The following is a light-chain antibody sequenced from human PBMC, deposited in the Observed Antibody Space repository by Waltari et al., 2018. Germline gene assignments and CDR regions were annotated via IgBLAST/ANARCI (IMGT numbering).Light chain of an antibody. CDR2: KAS. CDR1: QSISSW. Sequence: DIQMTQSPSTLSASVGDRVTITCRASQSISSWLAWYQQKPGKAPQLLIYKASRLESGGPSRSSYSGSGTEFTLTISSLQPDDFATYYCQHYNSYLYTFGQGTKL. CDR3: QHYNSYLYT. J-gene: IGKJ2*01. V-gene: IGKV1-5*03.